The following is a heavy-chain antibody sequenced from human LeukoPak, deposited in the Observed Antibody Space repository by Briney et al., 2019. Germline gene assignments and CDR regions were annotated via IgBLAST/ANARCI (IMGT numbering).Heavy chain of an antibody. Sequence: GGSLRLSCAASGFTFTTYWMHWVRQAPGKGLVWVSHINSDGSITSYADSVKGRYTISRDNAKNTLYLQMNSLRAEDTAVYYCARDAVDTANAVWGQGTTVTVSS. CDR1: GFTFTTYW. V-gene: IGHV3-74*01. D-gene: IGHD5-18*01. J-gene: IGHJ6*02. CDR3: ARDAVDTANAV. CDR2: INSDGSIT.